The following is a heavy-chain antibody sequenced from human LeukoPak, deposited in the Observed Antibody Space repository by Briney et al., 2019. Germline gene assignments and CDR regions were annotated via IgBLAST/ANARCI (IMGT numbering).Heavy chain of an antibody. J-gene: IGHJ6*02. Sequence: SETLSLTCTVSGGSISSYYWSWIRQPPGKGLEWIGYIYYSGSTNYNPSLKSRVTISVDTSKNQFSLKLSSVTAADTAVYYCARANLAYYDFWKDGMDVWGQGTTVTSP. CDR2: IYYSGST. CDR3: ARANLAYYDFWKDGMDV. CDR1: GGSISSYY. V-gene: IGHV4-59*01. D-gene: IGHD3-3*01.